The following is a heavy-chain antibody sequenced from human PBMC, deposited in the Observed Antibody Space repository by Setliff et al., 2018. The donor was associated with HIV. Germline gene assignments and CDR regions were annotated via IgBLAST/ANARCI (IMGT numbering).Heavy chain of an antibody. V-gene: IGHV3-7*03. Sequence: GGSLRLSCAASGFTFSTSWMTWVRQAPGQGLEWVANIKGDGSAEYYVDSVKGRFTISRDNAKNSLYLQMNSLRAEDTAVYYCARNTDVDSVYRPFHIWGQGTMVTVSS. J-gene: IGHJ3*02. CDR3: ARNTDVDSVYRPFHI. D-gene: IGHD1-26*01. CDR1: GFTFSTSW. CDR2: IKGDGSAE.